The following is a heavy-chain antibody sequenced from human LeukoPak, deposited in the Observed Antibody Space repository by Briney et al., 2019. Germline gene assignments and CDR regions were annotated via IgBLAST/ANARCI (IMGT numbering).Heavy chain of an antibody. CDR2: ISGDGGST. Sequence: GGSLRLSCAASGFTFDDYAMHWGRQAQGKGLGSVSLISGDGGSTYYADSVKGRFTISRDNSKNSLYLQMNSLRTEDTALYYCAKGPSSWQSDAFDIWGQGTMVTVSS. J-gene: IGHJ3*02. V-gene: IGHV3-43*02. D-gene: IGHD6-13*01. CDR1: GFTFDDYA. CDR3: AKGPSSWQSDAFDI.